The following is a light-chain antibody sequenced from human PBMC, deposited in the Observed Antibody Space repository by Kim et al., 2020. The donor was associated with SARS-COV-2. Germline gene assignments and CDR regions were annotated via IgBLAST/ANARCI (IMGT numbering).Light chain of an antibody. Sequence: SLSPGQRASPSCRASQSVDGYLAWYQQKPGQAPRLLIYDASKRATGVPARFSGSGSGTDFTLTISSLEPEDFAVYYCQQRGNWVTFGGGTKVDIK. J-gene: IGKJ4*01. CDR2: DAS. CDR3: QQRGNWVT. V-gene: IGKV3-11*01. CDR1: QSVDGY.